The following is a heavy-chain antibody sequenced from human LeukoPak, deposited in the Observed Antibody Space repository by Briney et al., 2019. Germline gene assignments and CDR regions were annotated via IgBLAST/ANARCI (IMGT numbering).Heavy chain of an antibody. CDR3: ARDGDYYEPEAVFDY. J-gene: IGHJ4*02. CDR2: IYTSGST. CDR1: GGSISSYY. D-gene: IGHD3-22*01. Sequence: SETLSLTCTVSGGSISSYYWSWIRQPAGKGLEWIGRIYTSGSTNYNPSLKSRVTMSVDTSKNQFSLKLSSVTAADTAVHYCARDGDYYEPEAVFDYWGQGTLVTVSS. V-gene: IGHV4-4*07.